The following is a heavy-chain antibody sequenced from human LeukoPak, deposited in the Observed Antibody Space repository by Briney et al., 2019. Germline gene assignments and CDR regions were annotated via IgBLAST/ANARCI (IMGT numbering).Heavy chain of an antibody. CDR1: GFTFSNYA. CDR3: AKETASGYGAFDM. Sequence: PGGSLRLSCAASGFTFSNYAMSWVCQAPGKGLEWVSAISGSGASTHYADSVKGRFTISRDNSKNMLYLQMNSLRAEDTAVYYCAKETASGYGAFDMRGQGTMVTVFS. V-gene: IGHV3-23*01. J-gene: IGHJ3*02. D-gene: IGHD3-22*01. CDR2: ISGSGAST.